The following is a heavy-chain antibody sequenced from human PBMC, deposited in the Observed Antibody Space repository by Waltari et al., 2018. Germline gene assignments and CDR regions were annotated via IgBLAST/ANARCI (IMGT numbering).Heavy chain of an antibody. Sequence: QVQLVQSGAEVKKPGSSVKVSCKASGGTFSSYPLSWVRQAPGQGLEWMGRIIPILGIANYAQKFQGRVMITADKSTSTAYMELSSLRSEDTAVYYCARVGGSYVEAFDIWGQGTMVTVSS. CDR3: ARVGGSYVEAFDI. V-gene: IGHV1-69*02. D-gene: IGHD1-26*01. CDR1: GGTFSSYP. J-gene: IGHJ3*02. CDR2: IIPILGIA.